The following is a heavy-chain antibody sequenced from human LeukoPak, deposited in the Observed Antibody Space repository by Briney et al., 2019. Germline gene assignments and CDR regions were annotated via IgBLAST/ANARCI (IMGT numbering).Heavy chain of an antibody. V-gene: IGHV3-48*03. J-gene: IGHJ4*02. CDR1: GFTLSNYE. CDR3: AVTSGWIRY. CDR2: ISSSGSTI. Sequence: GGSLRLSCAASGFTLSNYEMNWVRQAPGKGLEWVSYISSSGSTIYYADSVKGRSTISRDNAKNSLYLQMNSLRVEDMAVYYCAVTSGWIRYWGQGTLVTVSS. D-gene: IGHD6-19*01.